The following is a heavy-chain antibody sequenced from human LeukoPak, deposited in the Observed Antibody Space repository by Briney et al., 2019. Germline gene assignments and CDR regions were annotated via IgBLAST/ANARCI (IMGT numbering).Heavy chain of an antibody. CDR3: ARSDSSDPVMGAFDI. CDR2: ISYDGSNK. V-gene: IGHV3-30-3*01. D-gene: IGHD6-25*01. Sequence: SCKASGGTFSSYAMHWVRQAPGKGLEWVAVISYDGSNKYYADSVKGRFTISRDNSKNTLYLQMNSLRAEDTAVYYCARSDSSDPVMGAFDIWGQGTMVTVSS. CDR1: GGTFSSYA. J-gene: IGHJ3*02.